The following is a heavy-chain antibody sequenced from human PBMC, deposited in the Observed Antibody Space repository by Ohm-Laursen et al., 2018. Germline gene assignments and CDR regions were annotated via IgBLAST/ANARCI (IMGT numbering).Heavy chain of an antibody. J-gene: IGHJ6*02. D-gene: IGHD2-15*01. Sequence: LRLSCTASGSTFSSYGMHWVRQAPGKGLEWVAIISYDGSNKYYADSVKGRFTISRDNSKNTLYLQMNSLRAEDTAVYYCAKDRGGYCSSGSCYYYGMDVWGQGTTVTVSS. CDR3: AKDRGGYCSSGSCYYYGMDV. CDR2: ISYDGSNK. CDR1: GSTFSSYG. V-gene: IGHV3-30*18.